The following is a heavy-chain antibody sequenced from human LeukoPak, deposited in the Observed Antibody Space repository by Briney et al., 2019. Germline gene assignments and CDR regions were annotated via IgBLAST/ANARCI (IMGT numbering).Heavy chain of an antibody. CDR2: INSEGSST. D-gene: IGHD3-10*02. J-gene: IGHJ3*02. CDR3: AREMKVFGTDRGAFDI. CDR1: GFTFSSYW. Sequence: GGSLRLSCAASGFTFSSYWMHWVRQAPGKGLAWVSRINSEGSSTSYADSVKGRFTISRDNAKNTLYLQMNSLRAEDTAVYFCAREMKVFGTDRGAFDIWGQGTMVTVSS. V-gene: IGHV3-74*01.